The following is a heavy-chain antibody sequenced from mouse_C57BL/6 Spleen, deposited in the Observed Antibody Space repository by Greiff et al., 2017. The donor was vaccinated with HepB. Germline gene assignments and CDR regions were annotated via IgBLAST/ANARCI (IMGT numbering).Heavy chain of an antibody. CDR3: ARYQTTVVAPHFDY. V-gene: IGHV7-3*01. D-gene: IGHD1-1*01. CDR2: IRNKANGYTT. Sequence: EVKLMESGGGLVQPGGSLSLSCAASGFTFTDYYMSWVRQPPGKALEWLGFIRNKANGYTTEYSASVKGRFTISRDNSQSILYLQMNALRAEDSATYYCARYQTTVVAPHFDYWGQGTTLTVSS. J-gene: IGHJ2*01. CDR1: GFTFTDYY.